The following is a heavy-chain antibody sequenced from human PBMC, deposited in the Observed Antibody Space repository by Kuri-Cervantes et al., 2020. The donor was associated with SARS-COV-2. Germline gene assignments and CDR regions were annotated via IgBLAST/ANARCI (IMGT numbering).Heavy chain of an antibody. Sequence: GESLKIXXAAXXXSFSSYAMHGVRQAPGQGVEWVAFISYXGSNKYYADPVKXRFTISRDNSKXXPCLQMNSLSAEDTAVYYCXXDRRXSAYXXYYYMDVWGKGTTVTVSS. V-gene: IGHV3-30*14. D-gene: IGHD2-15*01. CDR2: ISYXGSNK. J-gene: IGHJ6*03. CDR3: XXDRRXSAYXXYYYMDV. CDR1: XXSFSSYA.